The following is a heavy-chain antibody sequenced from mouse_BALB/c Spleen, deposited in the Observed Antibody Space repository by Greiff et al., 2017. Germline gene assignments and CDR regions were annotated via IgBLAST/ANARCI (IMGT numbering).Heavy chain of an antibody. CDR1: GYTFTSYV. V-gene: IGHV1-14*01. J-gene: IGHJ2*01. D-gene: IGHD2-10*01. CDR2: INPYNDGT. CDR3: ARAYYGNPLDY. Sequence: VQLPQSGPELVKPGASVKMSCKASGYTFTSYVLHWVKQKPGQGLEWIGYINPYNDGTKYNAKFKGKATLTSDKSSSTAYMELSSLTSEDSAVYYCARAYYGNPLDYWGQGTTLTVSS.